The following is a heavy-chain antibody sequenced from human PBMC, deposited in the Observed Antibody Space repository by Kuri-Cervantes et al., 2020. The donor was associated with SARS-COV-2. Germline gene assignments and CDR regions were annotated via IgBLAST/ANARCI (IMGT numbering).Heavy chain of an antibody. D-gene: IGHD6-6*01. CDR2: IKQDGSEK. V-gene: IGHV3-7*01. CDR3: ARLSNTIEYSSSSELYAFDI. J-gene: IGHJ3*02. CDR1: GFTFSSYW. Sequence: GGSLRLSCAASGFTFSSYWMSWVRQAPGKGLEWVANIKQDGSEKYCVDPVKGRFTISRDNAKNSLYLQMNSLRAEDTAVYYCARLSNTIEYSSSSELYAFDIWGQGTMVTVSS.